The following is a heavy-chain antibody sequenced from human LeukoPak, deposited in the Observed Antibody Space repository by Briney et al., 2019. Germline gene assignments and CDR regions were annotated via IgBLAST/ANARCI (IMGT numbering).Heavy chain of an antibody. D-gene: IGHD5-12*01. Sequence: GGSLRLSCAASGFTVSSNYMSWVRQAPGKGLEGVSVIYSGGSTYYADSVKGRFTISRDNSKNTLYLQMNSLRAEDTAVYYCARDRYSGYEGIDYWGQGTLVTVSS. V-gene: IGHV3-66*01. J-gene: IGHJ4*02. CDR3: ARDRYSGYEGIDY. CDR2: IYSGGST. CDR1: GFTVSSNY.